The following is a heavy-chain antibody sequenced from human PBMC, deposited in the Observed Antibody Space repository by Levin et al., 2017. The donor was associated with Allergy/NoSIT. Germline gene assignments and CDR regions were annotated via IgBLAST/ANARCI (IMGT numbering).Heavy chain of an antibody. Sequence: GGSLRLSCAASGFTFSSYGMHWVRQAPGKGLEWVAVIWYDGSNKYYADSVKGRFTISRDNSKNTLYLQMNSLRAEDTAVYYCARFHVDTAMAYFDYWGQGTLVTVSS. J-gene: IGHJ4*02. V-gene: IGHV3-33*01. D-gene: IGHD5-18*01. CDR3: ARFHVDTAMAYFDY. CDR1: GFTFSSYG. CDR2: IWYDGSNK.